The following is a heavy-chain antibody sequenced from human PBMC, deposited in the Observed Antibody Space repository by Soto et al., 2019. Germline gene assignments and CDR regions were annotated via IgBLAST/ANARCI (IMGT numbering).Heavy chain of an antibody. CDR3: ARELMTTVTYFDY. D-gene: IGHD4-17*01. CDR1: GFTFSSYA. CDR2: TRNKANSYTT. J-gene: IGHJ4*02. Sequence: EVQLLESGGGLVQPGGSLRLSCAASGFTFSSYAMSWVRQAPGKGLEWVGRTRNKANSYTTEYAASVKGRFTISRDDSKNSLYLQMNSLKIEDTAVYYCARELMTTVTYFDYWGQGTLVTVSS. V-gene: IGHV3-72*01.